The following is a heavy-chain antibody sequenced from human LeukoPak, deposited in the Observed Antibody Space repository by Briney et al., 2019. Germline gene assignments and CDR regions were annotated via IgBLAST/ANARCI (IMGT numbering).Heavy chain of an antibody. CDR1: GFTFTRNA. J-gene: IGHJ4*02. Sequence: PGGSLRLPCAASGFTFTRNAMAWVRQAPGKGLEWVSAIDGSGGTTFCADSVKGRVTISRVQSTNTVYLQMNSLRADGTAVYYCAKAHCSSTSCSRADNWGQGTLVTVSS. CDR2: IDGSGGTT. V-gene: IGHV3-23*01. D-gene: IGHD2-2*01. CDR3: AKAHCSSTSCSRADN.